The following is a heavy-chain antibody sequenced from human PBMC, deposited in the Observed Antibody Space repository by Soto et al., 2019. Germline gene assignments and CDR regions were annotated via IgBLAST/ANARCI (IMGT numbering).Heavy chain of an antibody. CDR1: GDTFSRHY. CDR2: INPTGAST. J-gene: IGHJ3*02. D-gene: IGHD5-12*01. CDR3: VSDYRAYERHHRFDN. V-gene: IGHV1-46*03. Sequence: QEQLVQSGAEVKKPGASVTISCKASGDTFSRHYIHWVRQAPGQGLEWMGVINPTGASTSYAQKFQGRVTVTRDTSTSTISMELRSLRSEDTAVYFCVSDYRAYERHHRFDNWGQGTMVTVSS.